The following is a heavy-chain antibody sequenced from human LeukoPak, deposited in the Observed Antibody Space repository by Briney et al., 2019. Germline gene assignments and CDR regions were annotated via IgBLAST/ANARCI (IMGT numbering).Heavy chain of an antibody. CDR3: ARDKVAAMQDYYYYYYMDV. CDR2: IYTSGST. Sequence: KPSETLFLTCTVSGGSISSYYWSWIRQPAGKGLEWIGRIYTSGSTNYNPSLKSRVTMSVDTSKNQFSLKLSSVTAADTAVYYCARDKVAAMQDYYYYYYMDVWGKGTTVTVSS. V-gene: IGHV4-4*07. CDR1: GGSISSYY. D-gene: IGHD2-2*01. J-gene: IGHJ6*03.